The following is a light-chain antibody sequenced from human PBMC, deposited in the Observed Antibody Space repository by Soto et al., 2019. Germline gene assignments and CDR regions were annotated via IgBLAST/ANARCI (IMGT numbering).Light chain of an antibody. CDR1: QNINNY. Sequence: IQMTQSPSSLSASVGDRVTITCQASQNINNYLNWYPQKPGRAPKLLIYDASNLEAGVPSRFRGSGSGTDFTFTISRLPPEDIATYYCQQYENLPTFGQGTRLEIK. J-gene: IGKJ5*01. V-gene: IGKV1-33*01. CDR2: DAS. CDR3: QQYENLPT.